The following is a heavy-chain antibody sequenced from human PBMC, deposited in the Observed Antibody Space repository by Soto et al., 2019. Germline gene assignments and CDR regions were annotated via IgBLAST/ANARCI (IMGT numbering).Heavy chain of an antibody. Sequence: SVKVSCKASGCTFSSYAISWVRQAPGQGLEWMGWINPNSGGTNYAQKFQGWVTMTRDTSISTAYIDLRRLRSPDTAAYYCARYLGYYGVGSFPESANSGMDARAQENTLPISS. V-gene: IGHV1-2*04. D-gene: IGHD3-10*01. J-gene: IGHJ6*02. CDR2: INPNSGGT. CDR1: GCTFSSYA. CDR3: ARYLGYYGVGSFPESANSGMDA.